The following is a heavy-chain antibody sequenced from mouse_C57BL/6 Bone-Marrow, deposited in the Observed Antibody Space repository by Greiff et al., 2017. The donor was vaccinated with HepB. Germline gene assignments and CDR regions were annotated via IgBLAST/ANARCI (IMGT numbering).Heavy chain of an antibody. CDR3: AIEDYGYGWFAY. D-gene: IGHD2-2*01. CDR1: GYTFTSYW. Sequence: VQLQQPGAELVKPGASVKVSCKASGYTFTSYWMHWVKQRPGQGLEWIGRLHPSDSDTNYNQKFQGKATLTVDKSSSTAYMQLSSLTSEDSAVYYCAIEDYGYGWFAYWGQGTLVTVSA. J-gene: IGHJ3*01. CDR2: LHPSDSDT. V-gene: IGHV1-74*01.